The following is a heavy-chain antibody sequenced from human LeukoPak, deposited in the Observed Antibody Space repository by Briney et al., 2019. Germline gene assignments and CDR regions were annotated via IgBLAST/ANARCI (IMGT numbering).Heavy chain of an antibody. V-gene: IGHV4-34*01. D-gene: IGHD4-17*01. Sequence: SETLSLTCAVYGGSFSGYYWSWIRQPPGKGLEWIGEINHSGSTNYNPSLKSRVTISVDTSKNQFSLKLSSVTAADTAVYYCARQRRLRDAFDIWGQGTMVTVSS. CDR3: ARQRRLRDAFDI. CDR2: INHSGST. CDR1: GGSFSGYY. J-gene: IGHJ3*02.